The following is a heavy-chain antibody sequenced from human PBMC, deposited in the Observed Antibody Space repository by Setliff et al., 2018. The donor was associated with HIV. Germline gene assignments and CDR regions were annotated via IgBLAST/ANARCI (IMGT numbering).Heavy chain of an antibody. Sequence: SETLSLTCTVSGRSINSSSYYWGWLRQPPGKGLEWIGTKYYSGGTHYNPSLRSRVTISVDTSKNHFSLKLSSVTAADTAVFYCARVPFTTGFDYWGQGILVTVSS. D-gene: IGHD3-3*01. CDR2: KYYSGGT. V-gene: IGHV4-39*02. CDR1: GRSINSSSYY. CDR3: ARVPFTTGFDY. J-gene: IGHJ4*02.